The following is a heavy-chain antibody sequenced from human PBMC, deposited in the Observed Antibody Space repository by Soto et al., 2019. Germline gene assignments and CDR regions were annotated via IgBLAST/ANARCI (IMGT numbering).Heavy chain of an antibody. CDR1: GFTVSNNY. D-gene: IGHD6-25*01. CDR2: IYSGGYT. J-gene: IGHJ4*02. CDR3: AAQRGGGGY. V-gene: IGHV3-53*01. Sequence: EVQLVESGGGLIQPGGSLRLSCAVSGFTVSNNYMSWVRQAPGKGLEGVSVIYSGGYTAYGDSVKGRFTISRDNSKNTLSLQKKSRRAGHPAVFYGAAQRGGGGYWGQGTLVTVSS.